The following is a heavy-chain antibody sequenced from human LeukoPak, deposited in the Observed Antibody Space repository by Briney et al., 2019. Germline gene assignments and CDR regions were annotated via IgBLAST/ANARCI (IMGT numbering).Heavy chain of an antibody. V-gene: IGHV3-9*01. Sequence: PGRSLRLSCAASGFTFDDCAMHWVRQAPGKGLEWVSGISWNSGSIGYADSVKGRFTISRDNAKNSLYLQMNSLRAEDTALYYCAKDRGEYCTNGVCYLFDYWGQGTLVTVSS. CDR1: GFTFDDCA. J-gene: IGHJ4*02. CDR2: ISWNSGSI. CDR3: AKDRGEYCTNGVCYLFDY. D-gene: IGHD2-8*01.